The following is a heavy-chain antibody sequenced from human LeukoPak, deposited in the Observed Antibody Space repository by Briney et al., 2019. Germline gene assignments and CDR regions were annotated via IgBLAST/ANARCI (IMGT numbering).Heavy chain of an antibody. J-gene: IGHJ4*02. D-gene: IGHD4-17*01. CDR3: ARDRYGDYSIDY. V-gene: IGHV3-21*01. CDR1: GFTFSSYT. Sequence: GGSLRLSCAASGFTFSSYTMNWVRQAPGKGLEWVSSISSSTSYIYYADSVKGRFTISRDNAKNSLYLQMNSLRAEDTAVYYYARDRYGDYSIDYWGQGTLVTVSS. CDR2: ISSSTSYI.